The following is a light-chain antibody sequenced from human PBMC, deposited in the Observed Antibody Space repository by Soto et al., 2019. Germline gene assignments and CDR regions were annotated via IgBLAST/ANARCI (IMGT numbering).Light chain of an antibody. CDR1: QTISNM. CDR2: AAS. V-gene: IGKV3-15*01. Sequence: EVVMTQSPATLSVSPGDKVSLSCRANQTISNMLAWYQQKPGQAPRLLIYAASTRATGVSARFSGSGSGTEFTLTISSLQPDDFATYYCQQHNGYSERMFGQGTKVDI. J-gene: IGKJ1*01. CDR3: QQHNGYSERM.